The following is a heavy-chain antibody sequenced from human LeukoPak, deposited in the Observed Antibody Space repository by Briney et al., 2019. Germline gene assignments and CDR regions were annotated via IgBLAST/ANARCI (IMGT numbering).Heavy chain of an antibody. Sequence: SETLSLTCTVSGGSISTGGYYWTWIRQNPGKGLEWIGYVYYSGSTNYNPSLKSRVTISVDTSKNQFSLKLSSVTAADTAVYYCARGKGGRIVVVPAAIRVAWFDPWGQGTLVTVSS. D-gene: IGHD2-2*02. CDR3: ARGKGGRIVVVPAAIRVAWFDP. J-gene: IGHJ5*02. V-gene: IGHV4-31*03. CDR1: GGSISTGGYY. CDR2: VYYSGST.